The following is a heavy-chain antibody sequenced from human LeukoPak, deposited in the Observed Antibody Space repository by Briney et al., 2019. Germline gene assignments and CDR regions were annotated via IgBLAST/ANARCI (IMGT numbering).Heavy chain of an antibody. CDR2: IYYSGST. Sequence: SETLSLTCTVSGGSISSYYWSWIQQPPGKGLEWIGYIYYSGSTNYNPSLKSRVTISVDTSKNQFSLKLSSVTAADTAVYYCARAAQGRSNKYYYYYYMDVWGKGTTVTVSS. J-gene: IGHJ6*03. D-gene: IGHD1-26*01. CDR3: ARAAQGRSNKYYYYYYMDV. CDR1: GGSISSYY. V-gene: IGHV4-59*01.